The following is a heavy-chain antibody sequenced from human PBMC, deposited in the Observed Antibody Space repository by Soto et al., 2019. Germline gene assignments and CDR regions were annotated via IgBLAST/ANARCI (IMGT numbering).Heavy chain of an antibody. CDR2: IYYSGSP. CDR1: GGSMSSYY. Sequence: SETLSLTCTVSGGSMSSYYWGWIRQPPGKGLEWIGYIYYSGSPNYNPTLKSRVTISVDTSKNQFSLKLSSVTAADTALYYCAGQSFTIAAASYGRSNWFDPWGPGTLVTVSS. CDR3: AGQSFTIAAASYGRSNWFDP. D-gene: IGHD6-25*01. V-gene: IGHV4-59*08. J-gene: IGHJ5*02.